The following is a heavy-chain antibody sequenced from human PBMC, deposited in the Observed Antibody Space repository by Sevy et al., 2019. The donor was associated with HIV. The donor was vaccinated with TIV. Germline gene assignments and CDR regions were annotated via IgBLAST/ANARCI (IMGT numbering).Heavy chain of an antibody. D-gene: IGHD3-22*01. J-gene: IGHJ4*02. CDR3: ARVRPYDTRDFDY. Sequence: GGSLRLSCVASGFTFRSYTMKWVRQAPGKGLECVSSISSSGSYIYYADSVKGRFTISRDDAKNSLYLQMNTLRAGDAALYYCARVRPYDTRDFDYWGQGTLVTVSS. CDR1: GFTFRSYT. CDR2: ISSSGSYI. V-gene: IGHV3-21*01.